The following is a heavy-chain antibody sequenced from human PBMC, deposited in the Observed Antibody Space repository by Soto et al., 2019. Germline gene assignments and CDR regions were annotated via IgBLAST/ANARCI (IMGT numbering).Heavy chain of an antibody. J-gene: IGHJ4*02. Sequence: EVQLVESGGGLVQPGGSLRLSCAASGFTFSTYWMTWVRRPPGKGLEWVANLDQDGSERYYVDSVRGRFTISRDIAKTSLYLQMNSLRAEDTAVYYCVCGGNFFVYWGQGTLVTVSP. V-gene: IGHV3-7*01. CDR1: GFTFSTYW. CDR3: VCGGNFFVY. CDR2: LDQDGSER. D-gene: IGHD3-16*01.